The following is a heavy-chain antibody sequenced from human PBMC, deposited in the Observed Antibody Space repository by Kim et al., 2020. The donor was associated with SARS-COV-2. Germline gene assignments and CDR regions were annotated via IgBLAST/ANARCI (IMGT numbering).Heavy chain of an antibody. CDR2: INPNSGGT. D-gene: IGHD4-4*01. CDR3: ARGLHDYSNYDGSVGYYYYGMDV. Sequence: ASVKVSCKASGYTFTGYYMHWVRQAPGQGLEWMGRINPNSGGTNYAQKFQGRVTMTRDTSISTAYMELSRLRSDDTAVYYCARGLHDYSNYDGSVGYYYYGMDVWGQGTTVTVSS. CDR1: GYTFTGYY. V-gene: IGHV1-2*06. J-gene: IGHJ6*02.